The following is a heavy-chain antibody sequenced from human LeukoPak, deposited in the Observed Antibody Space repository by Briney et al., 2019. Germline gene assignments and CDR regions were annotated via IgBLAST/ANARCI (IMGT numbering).Heavy chain of an antibody. CDR3: ARVTVSPAAMPWFDP. CDR2: IYTSGST. D-gene: IGHD2-2*01. J-gene: IGHJ5*02. Sequence: SQTLSLTCTVSGGSISSGSYYWSWIRQPAGKGLEWIGRIYTSGSTNYNPSLKSRVTISVDTSKNQFSLKLSSVTAADTAVYYCARVTVSPAAMPWFDPWGQGTLVTVSS. V-gene: IGHV4-61*02. CDR1: GGSISSGSYY.